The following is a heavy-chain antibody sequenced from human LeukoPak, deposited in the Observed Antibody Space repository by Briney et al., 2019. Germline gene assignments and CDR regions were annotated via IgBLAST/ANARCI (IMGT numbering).Heavy chain of an antibody. CDR2: ISSSSSYI. D-gene: IGHD1-26*01. V-gene: IGHV3-21*04. CDR1: GFAFSSYS. Sequence: GGSLRLSCAASGFAFSSYSMTWVRQAPGKGLEWVSSISSSSSYIYYADSVKGRFTISRDNSKNTLYLQMNSLRAEDTAVYYCAKVGPTLDSGSYVDYWGQGTLVTVSS. J-gene: IGHJ4*02. CDR3: AKVGPTLDSGSYVDY.